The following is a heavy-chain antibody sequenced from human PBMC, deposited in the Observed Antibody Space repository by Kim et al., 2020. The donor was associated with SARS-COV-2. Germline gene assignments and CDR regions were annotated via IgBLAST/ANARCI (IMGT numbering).Heavy chain of an antibody. CDR1: GFTFSDYY. J-gene: IGHJ1*01. D-gene: IGHD6-13*01. Sequence: GGSLRLFCAASGFTFSDYYMSWIRQAPGKGLEWVSYISSSSSYTNYADSVKGRFTISRDNAKNSLYLQMNSLRAEDTAVYYCARGSTEGIEEYFQHWGQGTLVTVSS. CDR3: ARGSTEGIEEYFQH. CDR2: ISSSSSYT. V-gene: IGHV3-11*06.